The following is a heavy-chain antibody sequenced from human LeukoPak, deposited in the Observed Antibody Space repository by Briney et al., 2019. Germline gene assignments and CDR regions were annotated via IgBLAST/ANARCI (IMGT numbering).Heavy chain of an antibody. D-gene: IGHD3-10*01. CDR1: GHTLRDLS. J-gene: IGHJ4*02. CDR3: STEPAGNY. Sequence: ASVRVSCKVFGHTLRDLSINWVRQAPGKGLEWMGGYDPEDDERIYSEKFLGRVTLTEDTSTDTAYMELPSLRSDDTAVYYCSTEPAGNYWGQGTLVTVSS. V-gene: IGHV1-24*01. CDR2: YDPEDDER.